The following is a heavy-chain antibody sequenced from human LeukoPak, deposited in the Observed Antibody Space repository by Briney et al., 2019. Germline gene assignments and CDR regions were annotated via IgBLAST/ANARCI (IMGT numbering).Heavy chain of an antibody. Sequence: GGSLRLSSAASGFSFRDFWMTWVRPAPGKGREWVANINQGGNLKYYVDSVKGRFTISRDEAESSPYVQMNNLKDEDTAVYYCARFGYSGWNLENWGQGTLVTVSS. J-gene: IGHJ4*02. CDR3: ARFGYSGWNLEN. V-gene: IGHV3-7*01. CDR1: GFSFRDFW. D-gene: IGHD5-12*01. CDR2: INQGGNLK.